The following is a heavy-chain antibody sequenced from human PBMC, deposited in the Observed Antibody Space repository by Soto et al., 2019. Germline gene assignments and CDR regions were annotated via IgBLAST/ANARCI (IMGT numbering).Heavy chain of an antibody. D-gene: IGHD6-25*01. CDR2: IKTVTDGGTT. CDR3: MTHAVIYSRGH. CDR1: GFTFSNDW. Sequence: GGSLRLSCAASGFTFSNDWMNWVRQAPGKGLEWVARIKTVTDGGTTDYAAPVKGRFFISRDDSKSTLYLQMNSLKTEDTAIYYCMTHAVIYSRGHWGQGTLVTVSS. J-gene: IGHJ4*02. V-gene: IGHV3-15*01.